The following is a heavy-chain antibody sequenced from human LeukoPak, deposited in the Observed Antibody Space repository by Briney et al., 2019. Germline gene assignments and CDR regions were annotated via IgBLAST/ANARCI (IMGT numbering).Heavy chain of an antibody. CDR3: ARLRGGSYAPDAYFYYGMDV. Sequence: SETLSLTCAVSGDSISSSNWWSWVRQPPGKGLEWIGEIYHSGSINYNPSLKSRVTMSLDTSKNQFSLKLRSVTASDTAVYYCARLRGGSYAPDAYFYYGMDVWGQGTTVIVSS. V-gene: IGHV4-4*02. CDR1: GDSISSSNW. D-gene: IGHD1-26*01. CDR2: IYHSGSI. J-gene: IGHJ6*02.